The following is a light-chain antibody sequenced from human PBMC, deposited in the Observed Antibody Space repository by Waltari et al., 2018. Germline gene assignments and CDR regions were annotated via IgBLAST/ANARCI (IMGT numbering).Light chain of an antibody. J-gene: IGKJ2*01. Sequence: EIVLTQSPGTLSLSPGERATLSCRASQSVSSSYLAWYQQKSGQAPRLLIYGASSRATGIPDRLSGSGSGTDFSLTISRLEPEDFAVYYCQQYGSSPYTFGQGTMLEIK. CDR3: QQYGSSPYT. CDR1: QSVSSSY. CDR2: GAS. V-gene: IGKV3-20*01.